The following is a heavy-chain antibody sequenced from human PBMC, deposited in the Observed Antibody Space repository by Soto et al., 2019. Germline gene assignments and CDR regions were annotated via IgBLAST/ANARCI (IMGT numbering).Heavy chain of an antibody. CDR3: AREEAPQWFTKGYYGMDV. V-gene: IGHV1-69*06. J-gene: IGHJ6*02. CDR1: GGTFSSYA. CDR2: IIPIFGTA. Sequence: SVKVSCKASGGTFSSYAISWVRQAPGQGLEWMGGIIPIFGTANYAQKFQGRVTITADKSTSTAYMELSSLRSEDTAVYYCAREEAPQWFTKGYYGMDVWGQGTTVTVSS. D-gene: IGHD2-8*01.